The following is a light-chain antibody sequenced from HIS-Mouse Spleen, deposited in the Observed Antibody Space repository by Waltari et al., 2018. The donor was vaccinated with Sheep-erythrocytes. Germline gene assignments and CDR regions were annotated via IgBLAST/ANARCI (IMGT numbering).Light chain of an antibody. V-gene: IGLV2-23*01. CDR2: EGS. CDR3: CSYVGSSTPWV. CDR1: SSDVGSYNL. J-gene: IGLJ3*02. Sequence: QSALTQPASVSGSPGQSITISCTGTSSDVGSYNLVSWYQQHPGKAPKLMIYEGSKRPSGVSNRVSGSKSGNTASLTSSGLQAEDEADYYCCSYVGSSTPWVFGGGTKLTVL.